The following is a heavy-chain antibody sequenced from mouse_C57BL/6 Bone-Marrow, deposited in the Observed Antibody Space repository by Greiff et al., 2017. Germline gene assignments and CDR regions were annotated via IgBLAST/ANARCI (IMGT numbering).Heavy chain of an antibody. J-gene: IGHJ2*01. V-gene: IGHV1-55*01. D-gene: IGHD2-3*01. CDR1: GYTFTSYW. CDR2: IYPGSGST. Sequence: QVQLQQPGAELVKPGASVKMSCKASGYTFTSYWITWVKQRPGQGLEWIGDIYPGSGSTNYNEKFKSKDTLTVDTSSSTACMQLSSLTSEDSAVYYCARERVYDYLDYWGQGTTLTVSS. CDR3: ARERVYDYLDY.